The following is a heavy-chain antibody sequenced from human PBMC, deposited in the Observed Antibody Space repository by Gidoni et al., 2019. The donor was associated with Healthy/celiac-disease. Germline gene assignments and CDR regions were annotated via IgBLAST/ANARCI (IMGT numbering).Heavy chain of an antibody. CDR2: SNSDGSST. Sequence: EVQLVESGGGLVQPGGSLILSCAASGFTFSSYWMHWVRQAPGKGLVWVSRSNSDGSSTSYADSGKGRFTISRDNAKNTLYLQMNSLRAEDTAVYYCARDGGVGDLGYWGQGTLVTVSS. J-gene: IGHJ4*02. D-gene: IGHD3-16*01. V-gene: IGHV3-74*01. CDR1: GFTFSSYW. CDR3: ARDGGVGDLGY.